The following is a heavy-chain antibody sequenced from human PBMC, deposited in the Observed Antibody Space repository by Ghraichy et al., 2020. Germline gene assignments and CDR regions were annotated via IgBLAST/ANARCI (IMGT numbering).Heavy chain of an antibody. CDR3: VGSPTYFDY. CDR1: GFTFSSYW. J-gene: IGHJ4*02. D-gene: IGHD1-26*01. CDR2: NNSDGSST. Sequence: LSLTCAASGFTFSSYWMHWVRQAPGKWLVWVSRNNSDGSSTSYADSVKGRFTISRDNAKNTLYLQMNSLRAEDTSVYSCVGSPTYFDYWGQGTLVTVSS. V-gene: IGHV3-74*01.